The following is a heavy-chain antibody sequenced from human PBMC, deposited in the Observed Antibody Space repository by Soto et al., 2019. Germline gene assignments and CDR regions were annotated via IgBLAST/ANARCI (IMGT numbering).Heavy chain of an antibody. V-gene: IGHV3-33*01. D-gene: IGHD4-17*01. CDR2: IWYDGSNK. CDR3: ARRAYGDYASYYYYMDV. Sequence: GGSLRLSCAASGFTFSSYGMHWVRQAPGKGLEWVAVIWYDGSNKYYADSVKGRFTISRDNSKNTLYLQMNSLRAEDTAVYYCARRAYGDYASYYYYMDVWGKGTTVTVSS. CDR1: GFTFSSYG. J-gene: IGHJ6*03.